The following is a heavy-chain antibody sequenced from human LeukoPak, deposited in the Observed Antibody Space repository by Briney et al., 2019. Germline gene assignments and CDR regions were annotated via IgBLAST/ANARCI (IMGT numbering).Heavy chain of an antibody. CDR2: IYYSGST. CDR1: GGSLSSYY. Sequence: PSETLSLTCTVSGGSLSSYYWSSIRQPPGKGLEWIGYIYYSGSTNYNPSLKSRVTISVDTSKNQFSLKLSSVTAADTAVYYCASVGGGDNYYYYYYYMYVWGKGTTVTVSS. J-gene: IGHJ6*03. D-gene: IGHD5-24*01. V-gene: IGHV4-59*01. CDR3: ASVGGGDNYYYYYYYMYV.